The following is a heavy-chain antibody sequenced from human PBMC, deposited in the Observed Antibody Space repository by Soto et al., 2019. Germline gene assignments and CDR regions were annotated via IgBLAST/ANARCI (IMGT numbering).Heavy chain of an antibody. CDR2: ISGSGGST. Sequence: EVQLWESGEGLLRRGGSLDLPCEAPGSPFGAYALPWFGQAQGKGLEWVSPISGSGGSTYYADSVKGRFTISRDNSKNTLYLQMNSLRAEDTAVYYCAKDLDCGGDCYWGYHWGQGTLVTVSS. J-gene: IGHJ5*02. CDR1: GSPFGAYA. D-gene: IGHD2-21*02. V-gene: IGHV3-23*01. CDR3: AKDLDCGGDCYWGYH.